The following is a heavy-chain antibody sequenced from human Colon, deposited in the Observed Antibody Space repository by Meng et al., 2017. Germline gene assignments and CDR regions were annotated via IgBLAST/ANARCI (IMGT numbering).Heavy chain of an antibody. V-gene: IGHV4-31*03. Sequence: QVHAQGPGPGLVRPSKTLPLTCTVSGDCISSGNHYWSWSRQHPGKGLEWIGYFYFRGNTYYNPSLKSRVTITVDTSKNQFSLNLRSVTAADTAVYYCARYYYDSSGVTYFDPWCQGTLVTVSS. D-gene: IGHD3-22*01. J-gene: IGHJ5*02. CDR3: ARYYYDSSGVTYFDP. CDR1: GDCISSGNHY. CDR2: FYFRGNT.